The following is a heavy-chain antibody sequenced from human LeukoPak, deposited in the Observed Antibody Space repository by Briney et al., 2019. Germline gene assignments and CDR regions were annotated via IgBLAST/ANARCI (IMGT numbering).Heavy chain of an antibody. Sequence: AESLSPTRTVSGGSISNYYWSWIRQPPGKGLEWIGYIHYSGSTDYSPSLKRRVTIAVDTSKNQFSLSLNSVTAADTAVYYCAKYVTCWFEYWGQGTLVTVSS. J-gene: IGHJ5*01. CDR3: AKYVTCWFEY. D-gene: IGHD3-16*01. CDR1: GGSISNYY. CDR2: IHYSGST. V-gene: IGHV4-59*01.